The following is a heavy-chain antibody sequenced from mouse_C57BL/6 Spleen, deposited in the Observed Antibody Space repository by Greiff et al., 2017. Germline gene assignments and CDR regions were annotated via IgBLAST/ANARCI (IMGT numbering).Heavy chain of an antibody. CDR3: TRAGDYFAMEG. V-gene: IGHV1-15*01. CDR2: IDPETGGT. D-gene: IGHD1-1*02. CDR1: GYTFTDYE. J-gene: IGHJ4*01. Sequence: VQLQQSGAELVRPGASVTLSCKASGYTFTDYEMHWVKQTPVHGLEWIGAIDPETGGTAYNQKFKGKAILTADKSSSTAYMELSSLTSEDSAVYYCTRAGDYFAMEGWGQGATVTVSS.